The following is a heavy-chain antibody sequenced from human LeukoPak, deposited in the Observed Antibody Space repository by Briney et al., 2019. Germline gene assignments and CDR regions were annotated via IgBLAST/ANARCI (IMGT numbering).Heavy chain of an antibody. D-gene: IGHD3-22*01. CDR1: GYRFTSYW. J-gene: IGHJ4*02. CDR3: ASGYYYDSSGPGPFDY. V-gene: IGHV5-51*01. CDR2: IYPGDSDT. Sequence: GESLKISCKGSGYRFTSYWIGWVRQMPGKGLEWMGIIYPGDSDTRYSPSFQGQVTISADKSISTASLQWSSLKASDTAMYYCASGYYYDSSGPGPFDYWGQGTLVTVSS.